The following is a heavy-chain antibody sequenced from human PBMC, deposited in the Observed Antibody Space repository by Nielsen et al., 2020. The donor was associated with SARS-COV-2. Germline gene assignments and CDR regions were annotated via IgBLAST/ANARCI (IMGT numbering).Heavy chain of an antibody. CDR3: ARVGSYGDPEYLDY. V-gene: IGHV3-7*01. J-gene: IGHJ4*02. Sequence: GESLKISCAASGFTFSSYAMSWVRQAPGKGLEWVANIKQDGSEKYYVDSVKGRFTISRDNARNTLYLQMNSLRVEDTAVHYCARVGSYGDPEYLDYWGQGALVTVSS. D-gene: IGHD4/OR15-4a*01. CDR2: IKQDGSEK. CDR1: GFTFSSYA.